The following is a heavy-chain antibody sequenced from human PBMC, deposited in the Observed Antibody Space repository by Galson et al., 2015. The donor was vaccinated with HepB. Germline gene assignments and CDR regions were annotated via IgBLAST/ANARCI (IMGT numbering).Heavy chain of an antibody. J-gene: IGHJ4*02. V-gene: IGHV5-10-1*01. Sequence: QSGAEVKKPGESLRISCKGSGYSFTSYWISWVRQMPGKGLEWMGRIDPSDSYTNYSPSFQGHVTISADKSISTAYLQWSSLKASDTAMYYCAARRDWKGSPSVVDYWGQGTLVTVSS. CDR2: IDPSDSYT. D-gene: IGHD1-1*01. CDR1: GYSFTSYW. CDR3: AARRDWKGSPSVVDY.